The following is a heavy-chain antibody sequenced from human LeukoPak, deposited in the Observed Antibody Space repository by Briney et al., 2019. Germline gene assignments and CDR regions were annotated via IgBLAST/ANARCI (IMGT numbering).Heavy chain of an antibody. Sequence: SETLSLTCAVYGESSSGYYWSWIRQPPGKGLEWIGEINHSGSTNYNPSLKSRVTISVDTSKNQFSLKLSSVTAADTAVYYCARGRSIAAAGLFGYWGQGTLVTVSS. CDR3: ARGRSIAAAGLFGY. D-gene: IGHD6-13*01. CDR1: GESSSGYY. V-gene: IGHV4-34*01. J-gene: IGHJ4*02. CDR2: INHSGST.